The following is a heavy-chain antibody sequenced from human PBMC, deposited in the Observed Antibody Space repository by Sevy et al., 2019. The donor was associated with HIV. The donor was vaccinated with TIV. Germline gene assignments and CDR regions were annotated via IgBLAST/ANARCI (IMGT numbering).Heavy chain of an antibody. CDR1: GFTFSSYA. CDR3: AKGIGYSGYETDY. J-gene: IGHJ4*02. CDR2: ISGSGIST. V-gene: IGHV3-23*01. Sequence: LSLTCAASGFTFSSYAMSWVCQAPGKGLEWVSAISGSGISTYYVDSVKGRFTISRDNSKNTLYLQMNNLRAEDTAVFYCAKGIGYSGYETDYWGQGTLVTVSS. D-gene: IGHD5-12*01.